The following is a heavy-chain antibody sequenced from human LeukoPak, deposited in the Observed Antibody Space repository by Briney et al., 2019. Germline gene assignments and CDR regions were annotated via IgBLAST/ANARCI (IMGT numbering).Heavy chain of an antibody. V-gene: IGHV3-9*01. J-gene: IGHJ4*02. CDR2: ISWNSGSI. CDR1: GFTFKSYA. Sequence: PGGSLRLSCAASGFTFKSYAMNWVRQAPGKGLEWVSGISWNSGSIGYADSVKGRFTISRDNAKNSLYLQMNSLRAEDTALYYCAKSGYYYGSGSYSPYIDYWGQGTLVTVSS. CDR3: AKSGYYYGSGSYSPYIDY. D-gene: IGHD3-10*01.